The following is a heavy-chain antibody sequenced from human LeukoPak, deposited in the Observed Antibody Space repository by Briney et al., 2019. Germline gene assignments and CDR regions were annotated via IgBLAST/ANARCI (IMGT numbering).Heavy chain of an antibody. CDR3: ARLVTGTHDYYYYMDV. CDR1: GYTFTSYG. V-gene: IGHV1-18*01. D-gene: IGHD1-7*01. Sequence: ASVKVSCKASGYTFTSYGISWVRQAPGQGLEWMGWISAYNGNTNYAQKLQGRVTMTTDTSTTTAYMELRSLRSDDAAVYYCARLVTGTHDYYYYMDVWGKGTTVTVFS. J-gene: IGHJ6*03. CDR2: ISAYNGNT.